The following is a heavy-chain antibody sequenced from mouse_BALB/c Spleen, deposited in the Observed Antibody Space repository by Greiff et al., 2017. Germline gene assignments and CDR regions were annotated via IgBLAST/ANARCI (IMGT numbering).Heavy chain of an antibody. J-gene: IGHJ3*01. CDR1: GYTFTSYW. D-gene: IGHD2-4*01. V-gene: IGHV1-69*02. Sequence: QVQLQQPGAELVRPGASVKLSCKASGYTFTSYWINWVKQRPGQGLEWIGNIYPSDSYTNYNQKFKDKATLTVDKSSSTAYMQLSSPTSEDSAVYYGTREGGYYDYAFAYWGQGTLVTVSA. CDR3: TREGGYYDYAFAY. CDR2: IYPSDSYT.